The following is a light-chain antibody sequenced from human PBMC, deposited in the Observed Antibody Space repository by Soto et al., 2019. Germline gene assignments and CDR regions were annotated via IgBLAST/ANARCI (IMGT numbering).Light chain of an antibody. Sequence: QSVLTQPASVSGSPGQSITISCTGTSSVVGAYDFVSWYQQHPDKAPKLMIYEVSNRPSGVSNRFSGSKSVNTATLTISGLQAEDEADYYCSPYTSSSTRVFGTGTKVTVL. CDR1: SSVVGAYDF. CDR3: SPYTSSSTRV. V-gene: IGLV2-14*03. J-gene: IGLJ1*01. CDR2: EVS.